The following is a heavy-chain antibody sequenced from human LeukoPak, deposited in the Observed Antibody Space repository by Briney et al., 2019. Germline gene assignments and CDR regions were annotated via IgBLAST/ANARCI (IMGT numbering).Heavy chain of an antibody. CDR3: ASSSGWHDPFDY. CDR2: IYSGGST. V-gene: IGHV3-53*01. J-gene: IGHJ4*02. Sequence: PGGSLRLSCAASVFTVSSNYMSWVRRAPGKGLEGVSVIYSGGSTYYADSVKGRFTISRDNTKNTLYLRMNSLRDEATAVYYCASSSGWHDPFDYWGQGTLVTVSS. D-gene: IGHD6-19*01. CDR1: VFTVSSNY.